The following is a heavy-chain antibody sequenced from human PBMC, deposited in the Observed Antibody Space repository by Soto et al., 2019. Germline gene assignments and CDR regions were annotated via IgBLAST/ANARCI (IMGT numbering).Heavy chain of an antibody. J-gene: IGHJ6*02. CDR1: GYTFTGYY. Sequence: QVQLVQSGAEVKKPGASVKVSCKASGYTFTGYYMHWVRQAPGQGLEWMGWINPNSGGTNYAQKLQGRVTMTRDTSISTAYMELSRLRSDDTAVYYCAREGVIDVAGHRYYYYGMDVWGQGTTVTVSS. V-gene: IGHV1-2*02. D-gene: IGHD6-19*01. CDR3: AREGVIDVAGHRYYYYGMDV. CDR2: INPNSGGT.